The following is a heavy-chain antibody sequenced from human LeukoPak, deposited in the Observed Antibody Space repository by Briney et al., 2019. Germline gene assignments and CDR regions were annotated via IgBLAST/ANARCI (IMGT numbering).Heavy chain of an antibody. Sequence: PGGSLRLSCTASGFTFGDYAMSWFRQAPGKGLEWVGFIRSKAYGGTTEYAASVKGRFTISRDDSKSIAYLQMNSLKTEDTAVYYCSAGEIFGVVTHYYFDYWGQGTLVTVSS. CDR2: IRSKAYGGTT. V-gene: IGHV3-49*03. J-gene: IGHJ4*02. CDR1: GFTFGDYA. CDR3: SAGEIFGVVTHYYFDY. D-gene: IGHD3-3*01.